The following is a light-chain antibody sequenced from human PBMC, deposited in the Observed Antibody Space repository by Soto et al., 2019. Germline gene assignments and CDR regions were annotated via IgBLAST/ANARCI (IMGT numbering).Light chain of an antibody. CDR1: QSISSW. J-gene: IGKJ1*01. Sequence: DIQTTQSPSTLSASVEDRDTIPCRASQSISSWLTWYQQRPGKPPNLLIYKASTLASGVPSRFSGSGSGTEFTLTINSLQPDDFATYYCQQYHIYSGTFGQGTKVDIK. CDR2: KAS. CDR3: QQYHIYSGT. V-gene: IGKV1-5*03.